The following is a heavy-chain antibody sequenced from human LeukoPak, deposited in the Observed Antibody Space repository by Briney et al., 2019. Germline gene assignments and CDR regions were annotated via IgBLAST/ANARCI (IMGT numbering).Heavy chain of an antibody. V-gene: IGHV3-7*01. J-gene: IGHJ6*03. D-gene: IGHD2-2*01. CDR1: GFTFSSYW. CDR2: IKQDGSEK. CDR3: ARGANIGYCSSTSCYQYYYYMDV. Sequence: GGSLRLSCAVSGFTFSSYWMSWVRQAPGKGLEWVANIKQDGSEKYYVDSVKGRFTISRDNAKNSLYLQMNSLRAEDTAVYYCARGANIGYCSSTSCYQYYYYMDVWGKGTTVTVSS.